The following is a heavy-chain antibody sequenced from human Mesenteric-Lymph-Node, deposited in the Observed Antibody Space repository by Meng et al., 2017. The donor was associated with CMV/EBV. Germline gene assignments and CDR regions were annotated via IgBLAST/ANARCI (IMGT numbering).Heavy chain of an antibody. CDR1: GLTFSSYW. D-gene: IGHD2-2*01. J-gene: IGHJ3*02. CDR3: ASVSPLGYCSSANCPGAFDI. V-gene: IGHV3-74*01. CDR2: INSDGSST. Sequence: GESLKISCAASGLTFSSYWMHWVRQAPGKGLVWVSRINSDGSSTTYADSVKGRFTISRDNAKNTLYLQMNSLRAEDTAVYYCASVSPLGYCSSANCPGAFDIWGQGTMVTVSS.